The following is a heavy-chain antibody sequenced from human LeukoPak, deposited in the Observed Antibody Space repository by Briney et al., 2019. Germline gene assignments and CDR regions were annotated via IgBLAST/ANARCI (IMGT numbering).Heavy chain of an antibody. CDR2: ISGSGGST. CDR3: AKGSLGSWYYFDY. V-gene: IGHV3-23*01. Sequence: GGSLRLSCAASGFTFSSYAMSWVRQAPGKGLEWVSAISGSGGSTYYADSVKGRFTIFRDNSKNTLYLQMNSLRAEDTAVYYCAKGSLGSWYYFDYWAREPWSPSPQ. CDR1: GFTFSSYA. D-gene: IGHD6-13*01. J-gene: IGHJ4*02.